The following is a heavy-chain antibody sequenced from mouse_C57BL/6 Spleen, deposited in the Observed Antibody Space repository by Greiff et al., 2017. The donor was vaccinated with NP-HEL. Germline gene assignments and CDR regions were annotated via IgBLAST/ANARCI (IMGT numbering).Heavy chain of an antibody. CDR2: IDPSDSYT. CDR1: GYTFTSYW. V-gene: IGHV1-50*01. CDR3: AKRLGSAPFDY. Sequence: QVQLQQPGAELVKPGASVKLSCKASGYTFTSYWMQWVKQRPGQGLEWIGEIDPSDSYTNYNQKFKGKATLTVDTSSSTAYMQLSSLTSEDSAVYYCAKRLGSAPFDYWGQGTTLTVSS. D-gene: IGHD4-1*01. J-gene: IGHJ2*01.